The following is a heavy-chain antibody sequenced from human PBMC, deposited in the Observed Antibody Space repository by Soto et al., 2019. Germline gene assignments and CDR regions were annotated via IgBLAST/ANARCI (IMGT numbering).Heavy chain of an antibody. Sequence: GGSPRLSCAASGFTFSSYAMSWVRQAPGKGLEWVSAISGSGGSTYYADSVKGRFTISRDNSKNTLYLQMNSLRAEDTAVYYCAKDEGEGYYYYYYMDVWGKGTTVTVSS. J-gene: IGHJ6*03. V-gene: IGHV3-23*01. CDR2: ISGSGGST. CDR1: GFTFSSYA. CDR3: AKDEGEGYYYYYYMDV.